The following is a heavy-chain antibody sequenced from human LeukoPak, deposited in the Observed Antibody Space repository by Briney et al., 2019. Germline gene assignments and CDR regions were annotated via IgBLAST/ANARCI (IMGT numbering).Heavy chain of an antibody. Sequence: PGGSLRLSCAASGFTFSSYEMNWVRQAPGKGLEWVSYISSSGSTIYYADSVKGRFTISRDNAKNSLYLQMNSLRAEDTAVYYCARDFPDGYNSFWYFDLWGRGTLVTVSS. V-gene: IGHV3-48*03. CDR3: ARDFPDGYNSFWYFDL. CDR1: GFTFSSYE. D-gene: IGHD5-24*01. CDR2: ISSSGSTI. J-gene: IGHJ2*01.